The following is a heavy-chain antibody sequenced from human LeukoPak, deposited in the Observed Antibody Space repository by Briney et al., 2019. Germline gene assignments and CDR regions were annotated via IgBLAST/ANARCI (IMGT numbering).Heavy chain of an antibody. D-gene: IGHD1-26*01. V-gene: IGHV4-39*01. CDR2: IYYSGST. CDR1: GGSISSSSYY. J-gene: IGHJ4*02. Sequence: PSETLSLTCTASGGSISSSSYYWGWIRQPPGKGLEWIGSIYYSGSTYYNPSLKSRVTISVDTSKNQFSLKLSSVTAADTAVYYCARHGRWELPDYWGQGTLVTVSS. CDR3: ARHGRWELPDY.